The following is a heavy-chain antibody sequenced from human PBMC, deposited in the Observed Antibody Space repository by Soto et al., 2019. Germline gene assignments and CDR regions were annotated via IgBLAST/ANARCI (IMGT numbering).Heavy chain of an antibody. V-gene: IGHV3-30*18. J-gene: IGHJ6*02. D-gene: IGHD2-15*01. CDR1: GFTFSSYG. CDR3: AKDWAHPARGVYCSGGSCYHPGEDV. Sequence: PGGSLRLSCAASGFTFSSYGMHWVRQAPGKGLEWVAVISYDGSNKYYADSVKGRSTISRDNSKNTLYLQMNSLRAEDTAVYYCAKDWAHPARGVYCSGGSCYHPGEDVWGQGTTVTVSS. CDR2: ISYDGSNK.